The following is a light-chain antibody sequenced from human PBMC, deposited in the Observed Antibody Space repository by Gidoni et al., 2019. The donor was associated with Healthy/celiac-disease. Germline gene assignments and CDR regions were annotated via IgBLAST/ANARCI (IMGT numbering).Light chain of an antibody. CDR2: GKN. Sequence: SSELTQDPAVSVALGQTVRITCQGARLRSYYASWSQQKPGQAPVLVIYGKNNRPSGIPDRFSGSSSGNTASLTITGAQAEDEADYYCNSRDSSGNHVVFGGGTKLTVL. CDR3: NSRDSSGNHVV. V-gene: IGLV3-19*01. J-gene: IGLJ2*01. CDR1: RLRSYY.